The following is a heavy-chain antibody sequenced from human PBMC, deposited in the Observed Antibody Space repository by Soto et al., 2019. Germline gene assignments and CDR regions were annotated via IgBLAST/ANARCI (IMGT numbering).Heavy chain of an antibody. V-gene: IGHV4-34*01. Sequence: PSETLSLTCAVYGGSFSGYYWSWIRQPPGKGLEWIGEINHSGGTNYNPSLKSRVTISVDTSKNQFSLKLSSVTAADTAVYYCARVTPYYYYYMDVWGKGTTVTVSS. J-gene: IGHJ6*03. CDR3: ARVTPYYYYYMDV. CDR2: INHSGGT. CDR1: GGSFSGYY.